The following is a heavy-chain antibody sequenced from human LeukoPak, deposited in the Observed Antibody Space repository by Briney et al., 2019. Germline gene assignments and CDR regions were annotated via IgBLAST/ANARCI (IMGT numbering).Heavy chain of an antibody. D-gene: IGHD1-26*01. CDR2: INHSGST. CDR3: ARGGSGSYRGNPRGYFDY. V-gene: IGHV4-34*01. CDR1: GGSFSGYY. Sequence: SETLSLTCAVYGGSFSGYYWSWIRQPPGKGLEWIGEINHSGSTNYNPSLKSRVTISVDTSKNQFSLKLSSVTAADTAVYYCARGGSGSYRGNPRGYFDYWGQGTLVTVSS. J-gene: IGHJ4*02.